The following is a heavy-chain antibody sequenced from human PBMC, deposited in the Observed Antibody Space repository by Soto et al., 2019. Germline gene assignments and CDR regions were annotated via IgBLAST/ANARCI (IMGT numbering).Heavy chain of an antibody. CDR2: IYYDGSNK. J-gene: IGHJ4*02. V-gene: IGHV3-33*01. Sequence: QMQLVESGGGVVQPGGSLRLSCAASGFTFGAYGMHWVRQAPGKGLEWVAMIYYDGSNKYYADSMKGRFTISRDNSKNTLFQQMNSLRAEDTAVYYCARVGGTVTSDYWGQGTLVNVSS. CDR3: ARVGGTVTSDY. CDR1: GFTFGAYG. D-gene: IGHD4-17*01.